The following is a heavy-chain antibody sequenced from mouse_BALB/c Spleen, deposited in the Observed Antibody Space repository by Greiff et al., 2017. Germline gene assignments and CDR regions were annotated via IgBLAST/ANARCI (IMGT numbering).Heavy chain of an antibody. V-gene: IGHV1-82*01. CDR1: GYAFSSSW. CDR3: AKGAQFITTVVDWYFDV. D-gene: IGHD1-1*01. Sequence: QVQLKQSGPELVKPGASVKLSCKASGYAFSSSWMNWVKQRPGQGLEWIGRIYPGDGDTNYNGKFKGKATLTADKSSSTAYMQLSSLTSVDSAVYFCAKGAQFITTVVDWYFDVWGAGTTVTVSS. J-gene: IGHJ1*01. CDR2: IYPGDGDT.